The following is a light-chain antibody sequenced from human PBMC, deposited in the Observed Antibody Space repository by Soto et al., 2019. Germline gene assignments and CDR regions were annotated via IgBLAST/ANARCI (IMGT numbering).Light chain of an antibody. Sequence: QSVLTQPPSVSAAPGQKVTISCSGSSSNIGNNYVSWYQQLPGTAPKLLLYDNNKRPSGIPDRFSVSKSGTSATLGITGLQTGDEADYYCGTWDSRLSVGGVFGGGTKVTVL. J-gene: IGLJ2*01. CDR2: DNN. V-gene: IGLV1-51*01. CDR3: GTWDSRLSVGGV. CDR1: SSNIGNNY.